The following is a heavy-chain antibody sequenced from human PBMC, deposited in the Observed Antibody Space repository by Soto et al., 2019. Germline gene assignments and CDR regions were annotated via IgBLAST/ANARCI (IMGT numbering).Heavy chain of an antibody. CDR2: IYYSGST. CDR1: GGSVSSGSYY. D-gene: IGHD3-3*01. J-gene: IGHJ6*02. V-gene: IGHV4-61*01. CDR3: ARNLVPIFEAPGTYGMDV. Sequence: QVQLQESGPGLVKPSETLSLTCTVSGGSVSSGSYYWSWIRQPPGKGLEWMGYIYYSGSTNYNPSLKSRVTISVDTCKNQFSLKLSSVTAADTAVYYCARNLVPIFEAPGTYGMDVWGQGTTVTVSS.